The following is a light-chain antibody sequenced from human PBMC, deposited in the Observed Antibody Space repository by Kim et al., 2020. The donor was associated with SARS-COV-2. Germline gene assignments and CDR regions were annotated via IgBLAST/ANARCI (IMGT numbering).Light chain of an antibody. Sequence: EIALTQSPDTLSLSPGETATLSCRASQSVRSSYLAWYQHKSGQAPRRLIYGAYTRAAGVPERFSGAGSGTDFTLTISGLDPEDVAIYYCQCYDPPRMWTFGQGTKVDIK. CDR3: QCYDPPRMWT. CDR1: QSVRSSY. V-gene: IGKV3-20*01. J-gene: IGKJ1*01. CDR2: GAY.